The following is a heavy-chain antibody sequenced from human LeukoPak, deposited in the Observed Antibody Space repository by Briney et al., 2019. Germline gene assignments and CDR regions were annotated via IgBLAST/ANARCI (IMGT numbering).Heavy chain of an antibody. D-gene: IGHD6-13*01. CDR1: GYTFTSYD. CDR2: MNPNSGNT. J-gene: IGHJ4*02. CDR3: ARMYSSSWPPKYYFDY. V-gene: IGHV1-8*01. Sequence: ASVRVSCKASGYTFTSYDINWVRQATGQGLEWMGWMNPNSGNTGYAQKFQGRVTMTRNTSISTAYMELRSLRSDDTAVYYCARMYSSSWPPKYYFDYWGQGTLVTVSS.